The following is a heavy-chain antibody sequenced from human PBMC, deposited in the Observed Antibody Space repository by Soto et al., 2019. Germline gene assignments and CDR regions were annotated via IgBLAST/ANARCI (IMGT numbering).Heavy chain of an antibody. Sequence: SETLSLTCTVSGGSINSYYWSWIRQPPGKGLEWIGYIYYSGSTNYNPSLKSRVIISVDTSKNQFSLKLSSVTAADTAVYYCVRSRVVYDTFDYWGQGTLVTVSS. V-gene: IGHV4-59*01. J-gene: IGHJ4*02. CDR1: GGSINSYY. D-gene: IGHD2-8*02. CDR3: VRSRVVYDTFDY. CDR2: IYYSGST.